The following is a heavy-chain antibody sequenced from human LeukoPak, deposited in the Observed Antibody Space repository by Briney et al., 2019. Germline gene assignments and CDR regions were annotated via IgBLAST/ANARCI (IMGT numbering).Heavy chain of an antibody. CDR3: ASHRRISWFLDY. V-gene: IGHV4-39*01. D-gene: IGHD3-10*01. CDR2: MYYSGST. J-gene: IGHJ4*02. CDR1: GGSISSSTYY. Sequence: PSETLSLTCTVSGGSISSSTYYGGWIRQPPGKGLEWIGSMYYSGSTYYNPSLKSRVTISVDTSKNEFSLKLRYVTAADTAVYYCASHRRISWFLDYWGQGTLVTVSS.